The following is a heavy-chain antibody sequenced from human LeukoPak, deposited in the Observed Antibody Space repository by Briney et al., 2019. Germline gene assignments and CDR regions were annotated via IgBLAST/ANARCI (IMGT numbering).Heavy chain of an antibody. CDR3: ARVVASTSIDS. CDR1: GYSINSGYF. Sequence: SETLSLTCTVSGYSINSGYFWGWVRQPPGKGPEWIGSIFHTGDVYNPSLRSRVTLSIDTSRNQVSLKVTSVIAADTALYYCARVVASTSIDSWGQGILVTVSS. CDR2: IFHTGD. J-gene: IGHJ4*02. D-gene: IGHD2-15*01. V-gene: IGHV4-38-2*02.